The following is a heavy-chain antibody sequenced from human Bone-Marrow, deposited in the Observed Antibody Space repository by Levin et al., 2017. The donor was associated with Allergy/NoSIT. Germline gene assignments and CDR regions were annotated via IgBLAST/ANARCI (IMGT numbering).Heavy chain of an antibody. D-gene: IGHD1-1*01. CDR2: ISYDGSNK. J-gene: IGHJ4*02. V-gene: IGHV3-30*18. Sequence: GGSLRLSCAASGFTFSSYGMHWVRQAPGKGLEWVAVISYDGSNKYYADSVKGRFTISRDNSKNTLYLQMNSLRAEDTAVYYCAKAINRKNWNLKSPVGYWGQGTLVTVSS. CDR3: AKAINRKNWNLKSPVGY. CDR1: GFTFSSYG.